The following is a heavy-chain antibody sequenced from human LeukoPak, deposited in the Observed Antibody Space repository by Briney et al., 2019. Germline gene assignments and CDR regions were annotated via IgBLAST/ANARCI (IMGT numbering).Heavy chain of an antibody. D-gene: IGHD2-15*01. CDR2: IYYSGST. Sequence: SETLSLTCTVSGGSISNYYWSWIRQPPGKGLEWIGSIYYSGSTNCNPSLKSRVTISVDTSKNQFSLKLSSVTAADTAVYYCARGHPHCSGGSCYNNWFDPWGQGTLVTVSS. J-gene: IGHJ5*02. CDR3: ARGHPHCSGGSCYNNWFDP. CDR1: GGSISNYY. V-gene: IGHV4-59*01.